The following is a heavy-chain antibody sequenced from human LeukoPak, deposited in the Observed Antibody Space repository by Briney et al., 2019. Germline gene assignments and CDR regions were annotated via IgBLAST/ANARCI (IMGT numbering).Heavy chain of an antibody. Sequence: PGGSLRLSCAASGFTFSSYWMHWVRQAPGEGLVWVSRINSDGSSTSYADSVKGRFTISRDSAKNTLYLQMNSLRAEDTAVYYCAREGYSYGFDYWGQGTLVTVSS. D-gene: IGHD5-18*01. V-gene: IGHV3-74*01. CDR1: GFTFSSYW. CDR2: INSDGSST. J-gene: IGHJ4*02. CDR3: AREGYSYGFDY.